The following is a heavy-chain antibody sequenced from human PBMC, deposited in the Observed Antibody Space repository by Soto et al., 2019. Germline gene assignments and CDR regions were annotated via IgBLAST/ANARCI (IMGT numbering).Heavy chain of an antibody. Sequence: SETLSLTCTVSGGSISSYYWSWIRQPPGKGLEWIGYIYYSGSTNYNPSLKSRVTISVDTSKNQFSLKLSSVTAADTAVYYCARGITMVRGVITQNFDYWGQGTLVTVSS. CDR2: IYYSGST. CDR1: GGSISSYY. J-gene: IGHJ4*02. V-gene: IGHV4-59*01. CDR3: ARGITMVRGVITQNFDY. D-gene: IGHD3-10*01.